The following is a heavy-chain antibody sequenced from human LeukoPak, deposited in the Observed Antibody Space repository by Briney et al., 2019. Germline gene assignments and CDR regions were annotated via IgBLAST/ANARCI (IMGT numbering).Heavy chain of an antibody. Sequence: PGGSLRLSCVASGFTFSTYLMNWVRQAPGKGLEWVSSISGSGSHIYYGDSVKGRFTISRDNARNSLYLQMNSLRAEDTAVYYCARDHNSGWYHSFDPWGQGILVTVSS. CDR1: GFTFSTYL. J-gene: IGHJ5*02. CDR2: ISGSGSHI. D-gene: IGHD6-19*01. CDR3: ARDHNSGWYHSFDP. V-gene: IGHV3-21*01.